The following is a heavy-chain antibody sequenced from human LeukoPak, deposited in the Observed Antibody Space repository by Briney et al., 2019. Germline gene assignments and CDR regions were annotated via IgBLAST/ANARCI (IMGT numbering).Heavy chain of an antibody. CDR1: GGSFSGYY. D-gene: IGHD4-11*01. CDR3: AREVSSVRYYGMDV. Sequence: SSETLSLTCAVYGGSFSGYYWSWIRQHPGKGLEWIGYIYYSGSTYYNPSLKSRVTISVDTSKNQFSLKLSSVTAADTAVYYCAREVSSVRYYGMDVWGQGTTVTVSS. CDR2: IYYSGST. V-gene: IGHV4-31*11. J-gene: IGHJ6*02.